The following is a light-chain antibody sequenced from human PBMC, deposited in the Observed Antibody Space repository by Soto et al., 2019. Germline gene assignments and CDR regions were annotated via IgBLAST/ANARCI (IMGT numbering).Light chain of an antibody. J-gene: IGLJ1*01. CDR1: SSYVGSYNY. Sequence: QSVLTQPASVSGSPGQSITISCTGTSSYVGSYNYVSWYQQHPSKAPKLMIHDVSNRPSGVSNRFSGSKSGNTASLTISGLQAEDEADYYCSSFTNSNTYVFGTGTKVTVL. V-gene: IGLV2-14*01. CDR3: SSFTNSNTYV. CDR2: DVS.